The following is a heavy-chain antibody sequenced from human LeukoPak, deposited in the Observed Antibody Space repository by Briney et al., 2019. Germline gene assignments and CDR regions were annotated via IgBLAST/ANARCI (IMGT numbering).Heavy chain of an antibody. J-gene: IGHJ3*02. CDR2: IKQDGSET. D-gene: IGHD1-26*01. CDR3: ARDGELGSPADAFDI. V-gene: IGHV3-7*01. Sequence: SGGSLRLSCAASGFTFRSYWMTWVRQYPGKGLEWVANIKQDGSETYYADSVKGRFTISRGNAKRSLYLQMNSLRAEDTAVYYCARDGELGSPADAFDIWGQGTMVTVSS. CDR1: GFTFRSYW.